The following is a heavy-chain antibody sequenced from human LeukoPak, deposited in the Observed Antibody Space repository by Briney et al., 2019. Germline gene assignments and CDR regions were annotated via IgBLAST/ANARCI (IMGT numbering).Heavy chain of an antibody. CDR1: GFTVSSNY. CDR3: ARSVGSGWYMEYFQH. V-gene: IGHV3-53*01. D-gene: IGHD6-19*01. Sequence: GGSLRLSCAASGFTVSSNYMSWVRQAPGKGLEWVSVIYSGGSTYYADSVKGRFTISRDNSKNTLYLQMNSLRAEDTAVYYCARSVGSGWYMEYFQHWGQGTLVTVSS. CDR2: IYSGGST. J-gene: IGHJ1*01.